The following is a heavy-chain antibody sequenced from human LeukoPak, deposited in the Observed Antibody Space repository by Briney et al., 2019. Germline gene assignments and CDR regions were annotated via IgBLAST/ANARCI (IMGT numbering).Heavy chain of an antibody. D-gene: IGHD2-2*01. Sequence: GGSLRLSCAAPGFTFSSYGMHWVRQAPGKGLEWVAFIRYDGSNKYYAESVKGRFTISRDNSKNTLYLQMNSLRAEDTAVYYCAKVLPTYCSSTSCYGGFDPWGQGTLVTVSS. CDR2: IRYDGSNK. CDR3: AKVLPTYCSSTSCYGGFDP. V-gene: IGHV3-30*02. CDR1: GFTFSSYG. J-gene: IGHJ5*02.